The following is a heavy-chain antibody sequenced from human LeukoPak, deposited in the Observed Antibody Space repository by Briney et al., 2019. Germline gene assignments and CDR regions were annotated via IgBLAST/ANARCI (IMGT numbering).Heavy chain of an antibody. CDR1: RFTFSSYT. CDR2: ISSSSSYI. CDR3: AKDRSKGSYGDEFDH. J-gene: IGHJ4*02. V-gene: IGHV3-21*01. Sequence: GGSLRLSCTASRFTFSSYTMNWVRQAPGKGLEWVSSISSSSSYIYYADSLKGRFTISRDNAKNTLYLQMNSLRAEDTAVYYCAKDRSKGSYGDEFDHWGQGTLVTVSS. D-gene: IGHD1-26*01.